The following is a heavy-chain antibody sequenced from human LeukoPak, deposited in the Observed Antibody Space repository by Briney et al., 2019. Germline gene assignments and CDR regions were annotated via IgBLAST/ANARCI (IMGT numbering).Heavy chain of an antibody. Sequence: GGSLRLSCTASGFTFGDYAMNWFRQAPGKGLEWVGFIRSKGYGGTTEYAASVKGRFTISRDDSKSIAYLQMNSLRTEDTALYYCAKEGGRDGYNRHFDYWGQGTLVTVSS. CDR3: AKEGGRDGYNRHFDY. CDR1: GFTFGDYA. J-gene: IGHJ4*02. D-gene: IGHD5-24*01. CDR2: IRSKGYGGTT. V-gene: IGHV3-49*03.